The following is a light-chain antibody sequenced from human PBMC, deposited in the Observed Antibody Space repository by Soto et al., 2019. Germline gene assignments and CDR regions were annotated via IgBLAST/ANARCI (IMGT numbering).Light chain of an antibody. J-gene: IGKJ5*01. CDR3: QQRNSYPIT. CDR1: QGISSY. V-gene: IGKV1-9*01. CDR2: TAS. Sequence: DIQLTQSPSFLSASVGDRVTITCRASQGISSYLAWYQQKPGKAPNLLIHTASTLPSGVPSRFSGSGSGTEFTVTTSSLQPADFATDYWQQRNSYPITFGQGTRLEIK.